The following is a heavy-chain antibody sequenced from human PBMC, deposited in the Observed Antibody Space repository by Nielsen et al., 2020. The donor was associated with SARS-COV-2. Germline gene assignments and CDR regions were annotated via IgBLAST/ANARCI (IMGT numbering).Heavy chain of an antibody. CDR3: ATLEVVVVTAAYYYYYYMDV. V-gene: IGHV3-48*04. Sequence: GGSLRLSCAASGFTFSSYAMSWVRQAPGKGLEWVSYISSSSSTIYYADSVKGRFTISRDNAKNSLYLQMNSLRAEDTAVYYCATLEVVVVTAAYYYYYYMDVWGKGTTVTVSS. D-gene: IGHD2-21*02. CDR1: GFTFSSYA. J-gene: IGHJ6*03. CDR2: ISSSSSTI.